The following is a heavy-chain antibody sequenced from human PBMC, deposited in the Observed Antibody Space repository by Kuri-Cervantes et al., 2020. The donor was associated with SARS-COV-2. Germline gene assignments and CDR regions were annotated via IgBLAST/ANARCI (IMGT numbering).Heavy chain of an antibody. V-gene: IGHV1-18*01. CDR3: ARHPLSYCGGDCSSPSWYFDL. Sequence: ASVKVSCKASGYTFTSYGISWVRQAPGQGLEWMGWISAYNGNTNYAQKFQGRVTITADKSTSTAYMELSSLRSEDTAVYYCARHPLSYCGGDCSSPSWYFDLWGRGTLVTVSS. CDR2: ISAYNGNT. D-gene: IGHD2-21*02. CDR1: GYTFTSYG. J-gene: IGHJ2*01.